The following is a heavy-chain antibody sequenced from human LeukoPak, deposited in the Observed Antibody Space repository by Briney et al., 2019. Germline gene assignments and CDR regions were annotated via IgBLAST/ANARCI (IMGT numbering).Heavy chain of an antibody. CDR2: IKEDGSER. V-gene: IGHV3-7*01. J-gene: IGHJ4*02. D-gene: IGHD3-16*01. CDR1: GFTFTNYW. CDR3: ARGGSDSDY. Sequence: GGSMRLSCGVSGFTFTNYWMTWVRQAPGKVLEWVANIKEDGSERNYVDSVKGRFTIARDNAKNSLHLQMNSLRAEDTAVYYCARGGSDSDYWGQGTLVTVSS.